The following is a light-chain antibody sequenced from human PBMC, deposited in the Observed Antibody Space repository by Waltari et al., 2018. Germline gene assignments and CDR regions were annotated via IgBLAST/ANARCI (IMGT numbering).Light chain of an antibody. V-gene: IGKV1D-12*01. Sequence: DIQMTQSPSSVSASVGARINITCRASQDIGNWLAWYQQKPGTAPKLLIYAASRLQRGVPARFSGSGFGTDFTLTIVSLQPEDFATYFCQQANTFPPGVTFGGGTKVEI. J-gene: IGKJ4*01. CDR1: QDIGNW. CDR2: AAS. CDR3: QQANTFPPGVT.